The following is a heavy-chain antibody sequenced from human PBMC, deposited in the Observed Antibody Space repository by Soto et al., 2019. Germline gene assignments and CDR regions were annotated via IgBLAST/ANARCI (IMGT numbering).Heavy chain of an antibody. CDR2: IWYDGSNK. CDR3: ARGAGSGYDPHYYYYYGMDV. CDR1: GFTFSSYG. D-gene: IGHD5-12*01. J-gene: IGHJ6*02. Sequence: QVQLVESGGGVVQPGRSLRLSCAASGFTFSSYGMHWVRQAPGKGLEWVAVIWYDGSNKYYADSVKGRFTISRDNSKNTLYLQMNSLRAEDTAVYYCARGAGSGYDPHYYYYYGMDVCGQGTTVTVSS. V-gene: IGHV3-33*01.